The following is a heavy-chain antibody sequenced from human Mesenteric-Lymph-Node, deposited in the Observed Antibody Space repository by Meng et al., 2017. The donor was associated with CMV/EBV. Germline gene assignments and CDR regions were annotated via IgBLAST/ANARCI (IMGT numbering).Heavy chain of an antibody. CDR3: AREELLWFGEPRGE. D-gene: IGHD3-10*01. V-gene: IGHV3-11*04. Sequence: GESLKISCAASGFTFSDHYMSWIRQAPGKGLEWVSYISSSGTTTFYADSVKGRFTISRDNAKNSLYLQMNSLRAEDTAVYYCAREELLWFGEPRGEWGQGTLVTVSS. CDR2: ISSSGTTT. J-gene: IGHJ4*02. CDR1: GFTFSDHY.